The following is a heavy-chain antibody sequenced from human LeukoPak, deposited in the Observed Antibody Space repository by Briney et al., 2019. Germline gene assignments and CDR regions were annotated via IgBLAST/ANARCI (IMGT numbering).Heavy chain of an antibody. CDR3: ARGTTYNHDRSGRYGMDV. V-gene: IGHV3-21*01. CDR1: GFTFSSFA. D-gene: IGHD3-22*01. Sequence: GGSLRLSCTASGFTFSSFAMNWVRRAPGKGLEWVSSIGNADSVKGRFTISRDNAKNSLYLQMNSLRAEDTAMYYCARGTTYNHDRSGRYGMDVWGQGTTVTVSS. CDR2: IG. J-gene: IGHJ6*02.